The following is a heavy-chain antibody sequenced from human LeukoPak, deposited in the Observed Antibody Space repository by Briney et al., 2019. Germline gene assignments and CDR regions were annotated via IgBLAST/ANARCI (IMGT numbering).Heavy chain of an antibody. CDR2: MNPNSGDT. D-gene: IGHD3-10*01. V-gene: IGHV1-8*01. CDR3: ARDRFYGSGSNYFDY. Sequence: ASVKVSCKASGYTFTSYDINWVRQATGQGLEWMGWMNPNSGDTGYAQKFQGRVTMTRNTPISTAYMELSSLRSDDTALYYCARDRFYGSGSNYFDYWGQGTLVTVSS. J-gene: IGHJ4*02. CDR1: GYTFTSYD.